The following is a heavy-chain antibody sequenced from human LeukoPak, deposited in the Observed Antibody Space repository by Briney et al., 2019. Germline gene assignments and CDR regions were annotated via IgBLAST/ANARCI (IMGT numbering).Heavy chain of an antibody. D-gene: IGHD6-6*01. J-gene: IGHJ6*03. Sequence: SETLSLTCTVSGDSISSGGHYWNWIRQRPGEGLEWIGYIFYTGSTYYNPSLKSRVTMSVDTSKNQFSLKLDSVTAADTAVYYCARDVRRSSSSSNSYYYYMDVWGKGTTVTVSS. V-gene: IGHV4-31*03. CDR1: GDSISSGGHY. CDR2: IFYTGST. CDR3: ARDVRRSSSSSNSYYYYMDV.